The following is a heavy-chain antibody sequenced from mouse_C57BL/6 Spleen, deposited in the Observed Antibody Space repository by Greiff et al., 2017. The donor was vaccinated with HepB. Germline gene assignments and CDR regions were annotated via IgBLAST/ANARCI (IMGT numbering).Heavy chain of an antibody. CDR1: GFTFSDYG. CDR3: ARHYVNLDAMDY. D-gene: IGHD2-1*01. Sequence: EVQLVESGGGLVQPGGSLKLSCAASGFTFSDYGMAWVRQAPRKGPEWVAFISNFAYSIYYADTVTGRFTISRENAKNTLYLEMSSLRSEDTAMYYCARHYVNLDAMDYWGQGTSVTVSS. J-gene: IGHJ4*01. CDR2: ISNFAYSI. V-gene: IGHV5-15*01.